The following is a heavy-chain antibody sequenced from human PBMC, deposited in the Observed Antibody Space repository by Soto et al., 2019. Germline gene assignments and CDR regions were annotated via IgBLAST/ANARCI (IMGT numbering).Heavy chain of an antibody. V-gene: IGHV3-11*06. CDR3: ARGRDFWSGYPNNVMDF. J-gene: IGHJ6*02. CDR2: ISSSSSYT. D-gene: IGHD3-3*01. Sequence: PGGSLRLSCAASGFTFSDYYMSWIRQAPGKGLEWVSYISSSSSYTNYADSVKGRFTISRDNAKNSLYLQMNSLRAEDTAVYYCARGRDFWSGYPNNVMDFWGQGSTVTVSS. CDR1: GFTFSDYY.